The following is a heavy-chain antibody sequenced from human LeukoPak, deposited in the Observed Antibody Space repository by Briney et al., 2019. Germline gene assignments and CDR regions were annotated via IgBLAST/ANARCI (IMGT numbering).Heavy chain of an antibody. CDR3: ARHYTHYDILTGYSPGAFDI. V-gene: IGHV4-59*08. J-gene: IGHJ3*02. D-gene: IGHD3-9*01. Sequence: SETLSLTCTVSGGSISSYYWSWIRQPPGKGLEWIGYIYYSGSTNYNPSLKSRVTISVDTSKNQFSLKLTSVTAADTAVYYCARHYTHYDILTGYSPGAFDIWGQGTMVTVSS. CDR2: IYYSGST. CDR1: GGSISSYY.